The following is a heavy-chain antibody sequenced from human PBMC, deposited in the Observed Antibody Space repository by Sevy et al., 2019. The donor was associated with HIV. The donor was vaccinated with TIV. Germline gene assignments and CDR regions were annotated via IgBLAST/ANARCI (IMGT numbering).Heavy chain of an antibody. Sequence: SETLSLTCTVSGYSISSGYYWGWIRQSPGKGLEWIGSFYLGGRTYYNPSLKSRVTISPDSSKNQFSLKLTSVTAADTAVYFCGRLVTAVVYYFDSWGQGTLVTVSS. D-gene: IGHD5-18*01. CDR3: GRLVTAVVYYFDS. CDR1: GYSISSGYY. J-gene: IGHJ4*02. V-gene: IGHV4-38-2*02. CDR2: FYLGGRT.